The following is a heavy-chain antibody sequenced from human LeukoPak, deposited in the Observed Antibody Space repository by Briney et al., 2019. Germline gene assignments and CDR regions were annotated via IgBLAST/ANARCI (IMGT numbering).Heavy chain of an antibody. J-gene: IGHJ4*02. CDR2: IISDGSSR. D-gene: IGHD2-15*01. CDR1: GFTFSSYW. CDR3: AREVCIGGSCSVFDY. Sequence: PGGSLRLSCAASGFTFSSYWMHWVRQAPGKGLVWVSRIISDGSSRTYADSVKGRFTISRGNAKNTLSLQMNSLRTEDTAVYYCAREVCIGGSCSVFDYWGQGTLVTVSS. V-gene: IGHV3-74*01.